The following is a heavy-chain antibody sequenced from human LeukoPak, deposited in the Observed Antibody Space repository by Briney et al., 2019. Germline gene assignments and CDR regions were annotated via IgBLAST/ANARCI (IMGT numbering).Heavy chain of an antibody. CDR3: ARQEARGYLYEGLDY. V-gene: IGHV3-30*03. D-gene: IGHD3-22*01. J-gene: IGHJ4*02. CDR2: ISYNGGRK. Sequence: GGSLRLSCVASGFSFNTYAIHWVRQAPGKGLEWVALISYNGGRKEYAESVKGRFTIDRDNSKNTVLLQMNSLRPDDTAIYSCARQEARGYLYEGLDYWGQGTLVTVSS. CDR1: GFSFNTYA.